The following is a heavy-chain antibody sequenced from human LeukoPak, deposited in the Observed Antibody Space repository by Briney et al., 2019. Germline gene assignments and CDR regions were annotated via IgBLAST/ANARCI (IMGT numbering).Heavy chain of an antibody. CDR1: GGSISSSSYY. J-gene: IGHJ3*02. CDR2: IYYSGST. D-gene: IGHD6-13*01. V-gene: IGHV4-39*07. CDR3: ARGGSSWYGDAFDI. Sequence: SETLSLTCTVSGGSISSSSYYWGWIRQPPGKGLEWIGSIYYSGSTYYNPSLKSRLTVSLDTSKNQFSLRLSSVTAADTAVYYCARGGSSWYGDAFDIWGQGTMVTVSS.